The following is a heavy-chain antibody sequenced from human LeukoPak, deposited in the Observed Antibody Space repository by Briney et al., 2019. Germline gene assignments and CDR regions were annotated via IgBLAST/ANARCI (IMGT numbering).Heavy chain of an antibody. CDR3: ARTNYDILTGYLLLQNSTRVYYYGMDV. CDR2: ISSSGSTI. J-gene: IGHJ6*02. Sequence: GGSLRLSCAASGFTFSDYYMSWIRQAPGKGLEWVSYISSSGSTIYYADSVKGRFTISRDNAKNSLYLQMNSLRAEDTAVYYCARTNYDILTGYLLLQNSTRVYYYGMDVWGQGTTVTVSS. V-gene: IGHV3-11*01. D-gene: IGHD3-9*01. CDR1: GFTFSDYY.